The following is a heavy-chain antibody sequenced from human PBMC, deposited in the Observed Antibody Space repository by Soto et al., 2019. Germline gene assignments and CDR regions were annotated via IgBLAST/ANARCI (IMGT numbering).Heavy chain of an antibody. CDR1: GVSVTSYT. V-gene: IGHV4-4*07. D-gene: IGHD2-21*02. CDR2: VFFSVRA. CDR3: KRDGMTNGDT. Sequence: SETLSLTCIVSGVSVTSYTLSWVRQPANKGLEWIWRVFFSVRATYTPSLKGRVPISMDPPENRIYLTLDSVTAEEAGVYYCKRDGMTNGDTWGPGNLVPAPQ. J-gene: IGHJ4*02.